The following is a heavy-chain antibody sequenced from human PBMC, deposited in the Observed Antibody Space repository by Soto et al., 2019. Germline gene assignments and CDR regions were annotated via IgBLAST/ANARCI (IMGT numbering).Heavy chain of an antibody. Sequence: SGGSLRLSCAASGFNFSSYAMSWVRQAPGKGLEWVSGISDSGGSTYYADSVKGRFTISRDNSKNTLYLQMHSLRAEDAAVYYCAKDFWRDYFDYWGQGTLVTVSS. D-gene: IGHD3-3*01. CDR3: AKDFWRDYFDY. J-gene: IGHJ4*02. CDR2: ISDSGGST. CDR1: GFNFSSYA. V-gene: IGHV3-23*01.